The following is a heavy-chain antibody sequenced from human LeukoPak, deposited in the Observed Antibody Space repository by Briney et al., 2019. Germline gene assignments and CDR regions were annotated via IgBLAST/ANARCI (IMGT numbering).Heavy chain of an antibody. CDR2: IYPGDSDT. J-gene: IGHJ4*02. Sequence: GESLKISCKGSGYSFTSYWIGWVRQMPGKGLEWMGIIYPGDSDTRYSPSFQGQVTISADKSISTAYLQWSSLKALDTAMYYCAKGTYYYDSSGYSHGANFDYWGQGTLVTVSS. V-gene: IGHV5-51*01. D-gene: IGHD3-22*01. CDR3: AKGTYYYDSSGYSHGANFDY. CDR1: GYSFTSYW.